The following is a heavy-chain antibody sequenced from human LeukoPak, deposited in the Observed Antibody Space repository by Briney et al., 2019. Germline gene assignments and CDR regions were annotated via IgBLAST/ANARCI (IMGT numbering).Heavy chain of an antibody. CDR3: AKDRAWLQFWS. V-gene: IGHV3-30*18. Sequence: GGSLRLSCAASGFTLSSYLMNWVRQAPGKGLEWVAVISYDGSNKYYADSVKGRFTISRDSSKNTVYLQVNSLRAEDTAVFYCAKDRAWLQFWSWGQGTLVTVSS. CDR2: ISYDGSNK. J-gene: IGHJ4*02. D-gene: IGHD5-18*01. CDR1: GFTLSSYL.